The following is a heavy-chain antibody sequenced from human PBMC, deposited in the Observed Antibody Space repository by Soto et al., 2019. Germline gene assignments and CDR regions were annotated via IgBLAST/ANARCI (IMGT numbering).Heavy chain of an antibody. CDR1: GGTFSSYA. CDR3: ARDGGVYDYSPFDY. D-gene: IGHD4-4*01. CDR2: IIPIFGTA. V-gene: IGHV1-69*12. J-gene: IGHJ4*02. Sequence: QVQLVQSGAEVKKPGSSVKVSCKASGGTFSSYAISWVRQAPGQGLEWMGGIIPIFGTANYAQKFQGRVTIPADDSTSTADMELSSLRSEDTAVYYCARDGGVYDYSPFDYWGQGTLVTVSS.